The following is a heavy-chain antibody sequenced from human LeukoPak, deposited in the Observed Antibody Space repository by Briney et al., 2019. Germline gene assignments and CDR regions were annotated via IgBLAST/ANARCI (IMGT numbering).Heavy chain of an antibody. CDR2: INTNTGNP. Sequence: GASVKVSCKASGYTFTSYAMNWARQAPGQGLEWMGWINTNTGNPTYAQGFTGRFVFSLDTSVSTAYLQISSLKAEDTAVYYCARDAAYSNYYWFDPWGQGTLVTVSS. CDR3: ARDAAYSNYYWFDP. J-gene: IGHJ5*02. V-gene: IGHV7-4-1*02. CDR1: GYTFTSYA. D-gene: IGHD4-11*01.